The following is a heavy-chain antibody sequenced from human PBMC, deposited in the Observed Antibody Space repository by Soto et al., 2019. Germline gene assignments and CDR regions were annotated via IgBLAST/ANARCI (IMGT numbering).Heavy chain of an antibody. Sequence: QVQLVQSGAEVKKPGASVKVSCKASGYTFTSYGISWVRQAPGQGLEWMGWISAYNGNTNYAQKLQGRVTMTTDTATSTAYLALRSLRSDDTDVYYCARCIRAYSSSWRQPSNFYYYYYYGMDVGGQVTTVTVSS. CDR1: GYTFTSYG. V-gene: IGHV1-18*01. CDR2: ISAYNGNT. D-gene: IGHD6-13*01. J-gene: IGHJ6*02. CDR3: ARCIRAYSSSWRQPSNFYYYYYYGMDV.